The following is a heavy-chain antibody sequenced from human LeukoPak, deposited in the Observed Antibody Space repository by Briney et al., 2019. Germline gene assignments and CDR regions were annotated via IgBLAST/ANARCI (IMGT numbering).Heavy chain of an antibody. CDR3: ARDRIAAQYYYYGMDV. J-gene: IGHJ6*02. Sequence: SETLSLTCTVSGGSISSYYWSWIRQPPGKGLEWIGYIYYSGSTNYNPSLKSRVTISVDTSKSQFSLKLSSVTAADTAVYYCARDRIAAQYYYYGMDVWGQGTTVTVSS. D-gene: IGHD6-6*01. CDR2: IYYSGST. V-gene: IGHV4-59*01. CDR1: GGSISSYY.